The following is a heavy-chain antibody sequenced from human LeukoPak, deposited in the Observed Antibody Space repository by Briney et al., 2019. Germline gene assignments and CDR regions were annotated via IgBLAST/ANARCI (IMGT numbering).Heavy chain of an antibody. CDR3: ARDTWQQLLYYYYGMDV. D-gene: IGHD6-13*01. V-gene: IGHV1-2*02. Sequence: ASVKVSCKASGYTFTGYYMHWVRQAPGQGLEWMGWINPNSGGTNYAQKLQGRVTMTTDTSTSTAYKELRSLRSDDTAVYYCARDTWQQLLYYYYGMDVWGQGTTVTVSS. CDR2: INPNSGGT. J-gene: IGHJ6*02. CDR1: GYTFTGYY.